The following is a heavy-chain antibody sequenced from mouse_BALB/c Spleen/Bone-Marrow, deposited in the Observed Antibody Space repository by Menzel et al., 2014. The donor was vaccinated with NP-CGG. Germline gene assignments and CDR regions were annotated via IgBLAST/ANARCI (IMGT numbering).Heavy chain of an antibody. CDR2: IHPGNSDT. CDR3: TTLARNNFDY. V-gene: IGHV1-5*01. Sequence: EVKVVESGTVLARPGAAVKMSCKASGYTFXNYWMHWIKQRPGQGLEWIGTIHPGNSDTTYNQKFKGKAKLTAVTSTSTAYMELSSLTNEDSAVYYCTTLARNNFDYWGQGTTLTVSS. D-gene: IGHD3-1*01. CDR1: GYTFXNYW. J-gene: IGHJ2*01.